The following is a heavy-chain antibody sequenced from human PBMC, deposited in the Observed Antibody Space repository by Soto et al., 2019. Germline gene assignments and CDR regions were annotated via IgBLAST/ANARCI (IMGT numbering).Heavy chain of an antibody. CDR3: ARDHYYDSSGYYSFWHWYFDL. CDR1: GFTFSSYS. Sequence: EVQLVESGGGLVQPGGSLRLSCAASGFTFSSYSMNWVRQAPGKGLEWVSYISSSSSTIYYADSVKGRFTISRDNAKNSLYLQMNSLRDEDTAVYYCARDHYYDSSGYYSFWHWYFDLWGRGTLSLSPQ. J-gene: IGHJ2*01. V-gene: IGHV3-48*02. D-gene: IGHD3-22*01. CDR2: ISSSSSTI.